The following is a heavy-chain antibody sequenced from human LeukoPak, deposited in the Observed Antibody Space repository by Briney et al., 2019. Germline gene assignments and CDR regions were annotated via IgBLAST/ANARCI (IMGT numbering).Heavy chain of an antibody. Sequence: PGGSLRLSCAATGFTFTSYWMNWVRQAPGKGLLWVSRSNTDGSITRYVDSVKGRFTISRDNSKNTLYLQMNSLRAEDTAVYYCARDFGDYWGQGTLVTVSS. CDR3: ARDFGDY. V-gene: IGHV3-74*01. J-gene: IGHJ4*02. D-gene: IGHD3-10*01. CDR2: SNTDGSIT. CDR1: GFTFTSYW.